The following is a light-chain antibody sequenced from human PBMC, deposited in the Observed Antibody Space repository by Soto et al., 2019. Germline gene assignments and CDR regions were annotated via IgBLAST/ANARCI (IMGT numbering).Light chain of an antibody. CDR3: QQYEIYPLT. CDR2: SAS. J-gene: IGKJ4*01. CDR1: QSVSGW. Sequence: DIPMTQSPSTLSASVGDRVIITCRASQSVSGWLAWYRQKPGKAPELLIYSASTLETGVPSRFSGSGSGTDFTLTVSSLQREDFATYYCQQYEIYPLTFGGGTQVEIK. V-gene: IGKV1-5*03.